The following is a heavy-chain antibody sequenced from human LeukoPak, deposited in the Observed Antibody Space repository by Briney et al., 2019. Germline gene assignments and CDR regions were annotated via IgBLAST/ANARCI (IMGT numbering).Heavy chain of an antibody. Sequence: GGSLRLSCAASGFTFSSYAMSWVRQAPGKGLEWVSAISGSGGSTYYADSVKGRFTISRGNSKNTLYLQMNSLRAEDMAVYYCAKGSDFWSGSYYYGMDVWGQGTTVTVSS. D-gene: IGHD3-3*01. CDR2: ISGSGGST. CDR3: AKGSDFWSGSYYYGMDV. CDR1: GFTFSSYA. J-gene: IGHJ6*02. V-gene: IGHV3-23*01.